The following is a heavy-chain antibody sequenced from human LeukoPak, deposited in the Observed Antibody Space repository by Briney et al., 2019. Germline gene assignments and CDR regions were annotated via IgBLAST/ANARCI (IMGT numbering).Heavy chain of an antibody. CDR3: TRHLGYDSSGYYYDL. Sequence: PGGSLRLSCAASGFTFSGSAMHWVRQASGKGLEWVGRIRRKANGYATAYAASAKGRFTISRDDSKNTAYLQMNSLKTEDTAVYYCTRHLGYDSSGYYYDLWGQGTLVTVSS. J-gene: IGHJ5*02. V-gene: IGHV3-73*01. CDR2: IRRKANGYAT. CDR1: GFTFSGSA. D-gene: IGHD3-22*01.